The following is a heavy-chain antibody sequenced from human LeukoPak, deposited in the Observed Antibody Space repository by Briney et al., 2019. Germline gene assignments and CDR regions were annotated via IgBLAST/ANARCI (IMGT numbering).Heavy chain of an antibody. D-gene: IGHD3-9*01. J-gene: IGHJ4*02. V-gene: IGHV3-11*06. CDR3: ARDDAILTGLDG. CDR2: ISSSSSYT. Sequence: GGSLRLSCAASGFTVSDYYMSWIRQAPGKGLEWVSYISSSSSYTNYADSVKGRFTISRDNAKNSLYLQMNSLRAEDTAVYYCARDDAILTGLDGWGQGTLVTVPS. CDR1: GFTVSDYY.